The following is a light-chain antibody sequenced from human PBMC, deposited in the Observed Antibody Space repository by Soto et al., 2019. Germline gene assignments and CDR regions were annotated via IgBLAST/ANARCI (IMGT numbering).Light chain of an antibody. CDR1: QNIRNY. Sequence: DIQMTQSPSSLSASVGDRVTITWASQNIRNYLNWYQQTPGKAPKILIYAAYSLQSGVPSRFSGSGSGTDFTLSISSIKTEDFTTYYCQQSSSTPYSFGQGTKLEIK. V-gene: IGKV1-39*01. CDR3: QQSSSTPYS. J-gene: IGKJ2*03. CDR2: AAY.